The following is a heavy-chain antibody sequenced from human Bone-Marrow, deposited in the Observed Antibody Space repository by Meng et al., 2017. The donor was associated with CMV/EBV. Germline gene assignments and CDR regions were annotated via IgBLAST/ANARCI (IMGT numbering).Heavy chain of an antibody. D-gene: IGHD3-16*01. CDR2: IWSDGSNK. CDR3: ARDGGGDSHDAFDI. J-gene: IGHJ3*02. V-gene: IGHV3-33*08. CDR1: GFTFSSYS. Sequence: GGSLRLSCAASGFTFSSYSMNWVRQAPGKGLEWVAVIWSDGSNKYYAEYVKGRFTISRDNSKNTLYLQMNSLRGEDTAIYYCARDGGGDSHDAFDIWGQGTRVT.